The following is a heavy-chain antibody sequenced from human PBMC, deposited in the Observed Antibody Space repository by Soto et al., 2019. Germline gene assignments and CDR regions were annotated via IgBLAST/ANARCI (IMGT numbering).Heavy chain of an antibody. V-gene: IGHV4-61*01. CDR1: DGSVNSGNYY. CDR2: IYYIGTT. Sequence: QVQLQESGPGLVKPSETLSLTCSVSDGSVNSGNYYWSWIRQPPGKGLEWIGHIYYIGTTDYDPSLKSPVTISVSTSKYQSSLKVTSVTAADTAVYFCAREEKQLSRYGGDFDYWGQGILVTVSS. CDR3: AREEKQLSRYGGDFDY. D-gene: IGHD3-16*01. J-gene: IGHJ4*02.